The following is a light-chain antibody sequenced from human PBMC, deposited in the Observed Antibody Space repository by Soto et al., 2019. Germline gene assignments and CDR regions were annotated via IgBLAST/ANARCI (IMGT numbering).Light chain of an antibody. CDR2: GAS. Sequence: EVVMTQSPATVSVSPGEGVTLSCRASQTISNDLAWYQQKPGQAPRLLIYGASTRAYGVPSRFSGGGSGIEFTLTICCWQSEDFASYYCQQNNKWPTVTLGGGIKVDIK. CDR1: QTISND. V-gene: IGKV3-15*01. CDR3: QQNNKWPTVT. J-gene: IGKJ4*01.